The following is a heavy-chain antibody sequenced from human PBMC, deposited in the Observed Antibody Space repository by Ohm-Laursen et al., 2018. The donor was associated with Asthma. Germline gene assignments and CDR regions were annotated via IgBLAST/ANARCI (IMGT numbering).Heavy chain of an antibody. J-gene: IGHJ4*02. D-gene: IGHD3-10*01. CDR2: SYYDGGLK. CDR3: ARDVMKCYLPAFDF. Sequence: SLRLSCTASGFNFSSYAMHWVRQAPRKGLGWVAVGGSYYDGGLKYYADSVSGRFTVSRDDSKNTLYLQMNSLRPDDTAVYYCARDVMKCYLPAFDFWGQGTLVTVSS. V-gene: IGHV3-30-3*01. CDR1: GFNFSSYA.